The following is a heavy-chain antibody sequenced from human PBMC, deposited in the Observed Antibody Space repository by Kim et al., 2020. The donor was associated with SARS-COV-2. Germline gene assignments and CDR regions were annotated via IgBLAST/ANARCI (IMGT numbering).Heavy chain of an antibody. V-gene: IGHV3-23*01. CDR1: GFTFGGHD. J-gene: IGHJ4*02. CDR2: IGGSGVET. CDR3: ARGVGSPDH. D-gene: IGHD2-15*01. Sequence: GGSLRLSCEGSGFTFGGHDMTWVRQAPGKGLEWVSGIGGSGVETFYAPSVTGRFTISRDNSRDTLFLLMNGLRVEDTATYYCARGVGSPDHWGQGTQVIVSS.